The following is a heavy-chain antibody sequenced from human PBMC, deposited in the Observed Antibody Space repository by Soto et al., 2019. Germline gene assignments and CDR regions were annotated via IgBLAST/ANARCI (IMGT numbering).Heavy chain of an antibody. D-gene: IGHD6-25*01. J-gene: IGHJ6*02. CDR2: ISSSGSTI. Sequence: GGSLRLSCAASGFTFSSYEMNWVRQAPGKGLEWVSYISSSGSTIYYADSVKGRFTISRDNAKNSLYLQMNSLRAEDTAVYYCARDLQRSYGMDVWGQGTTVTVSS. CDR1: GFTFSSYE. CDR3: ARDLQRSYGMDV. V-gene: IGHV3-48*03.